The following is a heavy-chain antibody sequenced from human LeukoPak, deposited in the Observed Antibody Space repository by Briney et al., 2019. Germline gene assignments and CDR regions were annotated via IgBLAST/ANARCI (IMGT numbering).Heavy chain of an antibody. CDR2: ISDQT. CDR1: GFSFSNYG. CDR3: AKGVRWFDP. D-gene: IGHD3-10*01. J-gene: IGHJ5*02. V-gene: IGHV3-23*01. Sequence: PGGSLRLSCEASGFSFSNYGMSWVRQAPGKGPEWVSVISDQTYYADSVRSRFTISRDDYKNTLFLQMNSLRIEDSAIYYCAKGVRWFDPWGLGTLVTVSS.